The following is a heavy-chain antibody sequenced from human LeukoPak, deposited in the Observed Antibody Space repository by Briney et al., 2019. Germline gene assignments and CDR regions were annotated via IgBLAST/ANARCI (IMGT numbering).Heavy chain of an antibody. CDR1: GFTFSSHW. J-gene: IGHJ4*02. CDR2: VDSDGGST. Sequence: GGSLRLSCAASGFTFSSHWMHWVRQAPGKGLVWVSRVDSDGGSTTYADSVKGRFTISRDNSKNTLYLELNSLRVEDTATFYCAKGQELDDGVFDSWGQGTMVTVSS. D-gene: IGHD1-1*01. CDR3: AKGQELDDGVFDS. V-gene: IGHV3-74*01.